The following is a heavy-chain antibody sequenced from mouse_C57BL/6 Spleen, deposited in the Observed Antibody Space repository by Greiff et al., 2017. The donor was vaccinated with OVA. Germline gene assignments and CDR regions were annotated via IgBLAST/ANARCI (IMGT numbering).Heavy chain of an antibody. CDR1: GYAFSSYW. CDR2: IYPGDGDT. Sequence: QVQLQQSGAELVKPGASVKISCKASGYAFSSYWMNWVKQRPGKGLEWIGQIYPGDGDTNYNGKFKGKATLTADKSSSTAYMQLSSLTSEDSAVYFCARRYYGSRRPFDDWGKGTTLTVSS. J-gene: IGHJ2*01. CDR3: ARRYYGSRRPFDD. V-gene: IGHV1-80*01. D-gene: IGHD1-1*01.